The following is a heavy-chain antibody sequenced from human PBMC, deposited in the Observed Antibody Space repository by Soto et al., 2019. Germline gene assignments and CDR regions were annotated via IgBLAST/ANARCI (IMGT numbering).Heavy chain of an antibody. V-gene: IGHV3-30-3*01. Sequence: LRLSCAASGFTFSSYAMHWVRQAPGKGLEWVAVISYDGSNKYYADSVKGRFTISRDNSKNTLYLQMNSLRAEDTAVYYCAGWEDIVATITGYAFDIWGQGTMVTVSS. J-gene: IGHJ3*02. CDR3: AGWEDIVATITGYAFDI. CDR1: GFTFSSYA. CDR2: ISYDGSNK. D-gene: IGHD5-12*01.